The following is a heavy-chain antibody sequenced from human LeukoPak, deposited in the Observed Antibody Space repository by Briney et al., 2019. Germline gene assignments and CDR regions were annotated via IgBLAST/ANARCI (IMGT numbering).Heavy chain of an antibody. CDR2: MNPNSGKT. V-gene: IGHV1-8*01. CDR1: GYTFTSYG. Sequence: GASVKLSCKASGYTFTSYGINWVRQATGQGLEWMGWMNPNSGKTGYAQKFQGRVTMTRDTSISKAYMGLRSLRSEETAVYYCARGQKMVRGVVYWGQGTLVTVSS. J-gene: IGHJ4*02. CDR3: ARGQKMVRGVVY. D-gene: IGHD3-10*01.